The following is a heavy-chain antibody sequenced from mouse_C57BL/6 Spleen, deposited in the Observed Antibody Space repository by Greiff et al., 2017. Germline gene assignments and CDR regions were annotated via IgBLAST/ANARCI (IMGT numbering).Heavy chain of an antibody. CDR1: GYTFTSYW. J-gene: IGHJ2*01. V-gene: IGHV1-7*01. D-gene: IGHD3-2*02. Sequence: QVQLKQSGAELAKPGASVTLSCKASGYTFTSYWMHWVKQRPGQGLEWIGYINPSSGYTKYNQKFKDKATLTADKSSSTAYMQLSSLTYEDSAVYYCRRPDSSGKGDYWGQGTTLTVSS. CDR2: INPSSGYT. CDR3: RRPDSSGKGDY.